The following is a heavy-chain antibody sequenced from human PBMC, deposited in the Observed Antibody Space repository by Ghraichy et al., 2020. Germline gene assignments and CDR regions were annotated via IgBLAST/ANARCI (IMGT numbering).Heavy chain of an antibody. CDR2: RKEDGSVK. V-gene: IGHV3-7*03. Sequence: LSLTCAASGFTFSSHWMSWVRQAPGKGLEWVANRKEDGSVKYYVDSVKGRFTIPRDNAKNPLYLQMNTLRAEDPAVYYCARGTTYYDFWTGDYWGQGTLVTVSS. CDR3: ARGTTYYDFWTGDY. J-gene: IGHJ4*02. CDR1: GFTFSSHW. D-gene: IGHD3-3*01.